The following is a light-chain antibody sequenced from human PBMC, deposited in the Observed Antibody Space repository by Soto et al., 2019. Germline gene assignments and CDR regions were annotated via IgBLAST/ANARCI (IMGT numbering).Light chain of an antibody. J-gene: IGLJ1*01. CDR2: DVS. CDR3: CYYAGSCTYV. CDR1: SSDVGGYND. Sequence: QSALTQPRSVSGTPGQSVTISCTGTSSDVGGYNDVSWYQQHPGKTPKLMIYDVSKRPSGVPDRFSGSKSGTTASLTISGLQAEDEADYYCCYYAGSCTYVFGTGTKLTVL. V-gene: IGLV2-11*01.